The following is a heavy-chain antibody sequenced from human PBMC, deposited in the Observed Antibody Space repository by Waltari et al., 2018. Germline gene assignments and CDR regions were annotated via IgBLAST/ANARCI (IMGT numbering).Heavy chain of an antibody. J-gene: IGHJ3*02. D-gene: IGHD3-3*01. V-gene: IGHV3-33*01. CDR2: IWYDGSNK. Sequence: VQLVESGGGVVQSGRALRLHCVGSGLTSPYHGMNWVRQAPGKGLEWVAVIWYDGSNKNYVDSVKGRFTISRDNSKNTMYLEMNRLRAEDTAVYFCARGDGGSGLGASDIWGQGTMVTVSS. CDR3: ARGDGGSGLGASDI. CDR1: GLTSPYHG.